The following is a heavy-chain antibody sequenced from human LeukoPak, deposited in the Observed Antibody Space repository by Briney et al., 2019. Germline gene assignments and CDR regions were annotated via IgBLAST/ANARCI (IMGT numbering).Heavy chain of an antibody. CDR2: IYHSGST. J-gene: IGHJ4*02. Sequence: PSETLSLTCTVSGGSISSGGYYWSWIRQPPGKGLEWIGYIYHSGSTYYNPPLKSRVTISVDRSKNQFSLKLSSVTAADTAVYYCATWEEVRGLVFDYWGQGTLVTVSS. CDR3: ATWEEVRGLVFDY. D-gene: IGHD1-26*01. V-gene: IGHV4-30-2*01. CDR1: GGSISSGGYY.